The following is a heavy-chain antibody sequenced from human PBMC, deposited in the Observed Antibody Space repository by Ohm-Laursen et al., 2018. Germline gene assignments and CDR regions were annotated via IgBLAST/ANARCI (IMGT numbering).Heavy chain of an antibody. V-gene: IGHV3-33*01. CDR2: TWAVTGNT. D-gene: IGHD1-26*01. CDR3: ASRRVGAGVVDY. CDR1: GFTLNSYG. Sequence: SLRLSCTASGFTLNSYGIHWVRQAPGKGLEWVAVTWAVTGNTYYADSMKGRFTISRDNAKNSLYLQMNSLRAEDTAVYYCASRRVGAGVVDYWGQGTLVTVSS. J-gene: IGHJ4*02.